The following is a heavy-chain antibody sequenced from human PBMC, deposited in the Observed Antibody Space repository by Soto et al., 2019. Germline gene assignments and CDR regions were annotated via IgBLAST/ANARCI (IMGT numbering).Heavy chain of an antibody. D-gene: IGHD3-22*01. CDR3: AREYYYDSSGYHFDY. CDR1: GGTFSSYA. CDR2: IIPIFGTA. V-gene: IGHV1-69*13. Sequence: SVKVSCKASGGTFSSYAISCVRQAPGQGLEWMGGIIPIFGTANYAQKFQGRVTITADESTSTAYMELSGLRSEDTAVYYCAREYYYDSSGYHFDYWGQGTLVTVSS. J-gene: IGHJ4*02.